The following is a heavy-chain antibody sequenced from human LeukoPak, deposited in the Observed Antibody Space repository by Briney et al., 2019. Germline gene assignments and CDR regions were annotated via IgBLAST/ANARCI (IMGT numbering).Heavy chain of an antibody. CDR2: IYSSGTT. CDR3: ARDVYGSGTRYLY. J-gene: IGHJ4*02. D-gene: IGHD3-10*01. Sequence: SETLSLTCTASGGSTSSYYWTWIRQPAGKGLEWIGRIYSSGTTNTKYNPSLKSRVTMSVDTSKNQFSLKLRSVTAADTAVYYCARDVYGSGTRYLYWGQGTLVTVSS. V-gene: IGHV4-4*07. CDR1: GGSTSSYY.